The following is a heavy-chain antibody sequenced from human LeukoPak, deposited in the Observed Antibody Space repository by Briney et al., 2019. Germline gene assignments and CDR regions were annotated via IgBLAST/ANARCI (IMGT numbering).Heavy chain of an antibody. CDR1: GFTFSSYS. CDR2: ISSSSSYI. D-gene: IGHD6-19*01. V-gene: IGHV3-21*01. Sequence: MTGGSLRLSCAASGFTFSSYSMNWVRQAPGKGLEWVSSISSSSSYIYYADSVKGRFTISRDNAKNSLYLQVNSLRAEDTAVYYCAREGIGVAGTLDYWGQGTLVTVSS. J-gene: IGHJ4*02. CDR3: AREGIGVAGTLDY.